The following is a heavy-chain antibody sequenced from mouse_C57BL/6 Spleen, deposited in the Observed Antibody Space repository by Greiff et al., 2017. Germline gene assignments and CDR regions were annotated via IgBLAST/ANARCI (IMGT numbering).Heavy chain of an antibody. V-gene: IGHV1-64*01. CDR1: GYTFTSYW. CDR2: IHPNSGST. CDR3: ARGGSSLYYFDY. J-gene: IGHJ2*01. Sequence: QVQLQQSGAELVKPGASVKLSCKASGYTFTSYWMHWVKQRPGQGLEWIGMIHPNSGSTNYNEKFKSKATLTVDKSSSTAYMQLSSLTSEDSAVYYCARGGSSLYYFDYWGQGTTLTVSS. D-gene: IGHD1-1*01.